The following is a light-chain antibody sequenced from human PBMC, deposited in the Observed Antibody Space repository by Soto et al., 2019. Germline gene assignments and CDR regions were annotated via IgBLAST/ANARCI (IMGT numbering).Light chain of an antibody. CDR3: ASWDDSLDVVV. Sequence: QSVLTQPPSASGTPGQRVTISCCGSTSNIGSDTVNWYQQLPGTAPKLLIYRNTQRPSGVPDRFSGSKSGASASLAISGLQSEDEADYYCASWDDSLDVVVFGGGTKVTVL. CDR1: TSNIGSDT. CDR2: RNT. V-gene: IGLV1-44*01. J-gene: IGLJ2*01.